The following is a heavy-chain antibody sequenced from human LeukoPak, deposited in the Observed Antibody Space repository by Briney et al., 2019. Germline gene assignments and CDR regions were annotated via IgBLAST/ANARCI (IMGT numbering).Heavy chain of an antibody. D-gene: IGHD3-10*01. CDR2: IYSGGST. CDR3: ARVGGH. V-gene: IGHV3-53*01. J-gene: IGHJ4*02. CDR1: GFTFSNAW. Sequence: PGGSLRLSCAASGFTFSNAWMSWVRRAPGKGLESGSVIYSGGSTYYADSVRGRFTISRDNSKNTLYLQMNSLRVEDTAVYYCARVGGHWGQGTLVTVSS.